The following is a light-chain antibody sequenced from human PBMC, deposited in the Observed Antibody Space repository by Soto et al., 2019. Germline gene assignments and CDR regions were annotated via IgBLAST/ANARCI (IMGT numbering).Light chain of an antibody. CDR2: EVS. CDR1: SSDVGGYNY. CDR3: SSYAGYDHVV. Sequence: QSALTQPPSASGSPGQSVTISCTGTSSDVGGYNYVSWYQQHPGKAPKLMIYEVSKRPSGVPDRFSGSKSGNTASLTVSGLQAEDEADYYCSSYAGYDHVVFGGGTQLTVL. J-gene: IGLJ2*01. V-gene: IGLV2-8*01.